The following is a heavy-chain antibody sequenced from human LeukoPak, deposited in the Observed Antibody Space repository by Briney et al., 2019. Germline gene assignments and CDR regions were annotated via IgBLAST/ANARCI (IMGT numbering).Heavy chain of an antibody. J-gene: IGHJ6*02. V-gene: IGHV1-8*01. Sequence: GASVKVSCKASGYTFTSYDINWVRQATGQGLEWMGCMNPNSGNTGYAQKFQGRVTMTRDTSISTAYMELSGLRSEDTAVYYCARGIVAGLRYYYYGMDVWGQGTTVTVSS. D-gene: IGHD5-12*01. CDR3: ARGIVAGLRYYYYGMDV. CDR1: GYTFTSYD. CDR2: MNPNSGNT.